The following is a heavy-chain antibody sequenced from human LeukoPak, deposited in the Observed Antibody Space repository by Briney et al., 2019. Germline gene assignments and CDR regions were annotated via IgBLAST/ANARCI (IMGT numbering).Heavy chain of an antibody. CDR3: TRHPPVPAFENGLDV. CDR2: INYSGST. CDR1: GGSISVINYY. Sequence: PSGTLSLTCTVSGGSISVINYYWGWIRQPLGKGLEWIGSINYSGSTYYNPSLKSRVTISVDTSKNQFSLRLRSVTAADTAVYYCTRHPPVPAFENGLDVWGQGTTVTVSS. V-gene: IGHV4-39*01. D-gene: IGHD2-2*01. J-gene: IGHJ6*02.